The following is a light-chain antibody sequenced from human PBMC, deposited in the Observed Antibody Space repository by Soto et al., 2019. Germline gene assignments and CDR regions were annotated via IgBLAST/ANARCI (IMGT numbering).Light chain of an antibody. Sequence: EIVLTQSPATLSLSPGERATLSCRASQSVSIYLAWYQQKPVQSPRLLIYDASNRATGIPARFSGSGSGTDFTLTISSLEPEDFAVYYCQQRSNWPPYTFGQGTNLEIK. CDR3: QQRSNWPPYT. J-gene: IGKJ2*01. CDR1: QSVSIY. V-gene: IGKV3-11*01. CDR2: DAS.